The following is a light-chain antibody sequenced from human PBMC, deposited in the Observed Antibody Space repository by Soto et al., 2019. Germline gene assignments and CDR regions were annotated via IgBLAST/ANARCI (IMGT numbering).Light chain of an antibody. CDR3: NSYTPSTTYV. CDR1: SSDARGHKY. Sequence: QSALTQTAPVSVSPGKSHTPSRTGTSSDARGHKYVSWYQPHTGKAQKLMIYDVSNRPSGVSKRSSGSKSGNTAPLTISGLQAEDEADYYCNSYTPSTTYVFGTGTKVTVL. J-gene: IGLJ1*01. CDR2: DVS. V-gene: IGLV2-14*03.